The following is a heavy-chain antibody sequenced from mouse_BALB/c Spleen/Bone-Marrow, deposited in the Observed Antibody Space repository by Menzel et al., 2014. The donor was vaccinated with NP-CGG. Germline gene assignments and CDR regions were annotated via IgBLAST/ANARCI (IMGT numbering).Heavy chain of an antibody. Sequence: EVKVVESGAELVKPGASVKLSCTASGFNIKDTYMHWVKQRPEQGLEWIGRIDPANGNTKYDPKFQGKATITADTSSNTAYLQLSSLTSEDTAVYYCARSYGSSPFDYWGQGTTPTVSS. V-gene: IGHV14-3*02. D-gene: IGHD1-1*01. CDR3: ARSYGSSPFDY. CDR1: GFNIKDTY. CDR2: IDPANGNT. J-gene: IGHJ2*01.